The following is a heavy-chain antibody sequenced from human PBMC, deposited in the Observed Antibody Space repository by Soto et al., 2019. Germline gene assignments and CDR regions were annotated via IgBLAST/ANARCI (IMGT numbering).Heavy chain of an antibody. J-gene: IGHJ6*02. CDR3: ARVEAVVAGTFSIYYGMDV. Sequence: SVKVSCKASGGTFSSYAISWVRQAPGQGLEWMGGIIPIFGTANYAQKFQGRVTITADESTSTAYMELSSLRSEDTAVYYCARVEAVVAGTFSIYYGMDVSGQGTTVTVSS. CDR1: GGTFSSYA. D-gene: IGHD6-19*01. V-gene: IGHV1-69*13. CDR2: IIPIFGTA.